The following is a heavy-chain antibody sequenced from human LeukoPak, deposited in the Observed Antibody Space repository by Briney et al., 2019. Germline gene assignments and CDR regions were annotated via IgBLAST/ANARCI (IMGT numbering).Heavy chain of an antibody. CDR2: IRYDGSNE. CDR1: GFTFSSYG. CDR3: AKDPIVLMVYAPTPPPRFDY. D-gene: IGHD2-8*01. J-gene: IGHJ4*02. V-gene: IGHV3-30*02. Sequence: QPGGSLRLSCSASGFTFSSYGMHWVRQAPGKGLEWVAFIRYDGSNEYYSDSVKGRFTISRDTSKNTLYLQMNSLRAEDTAVYYCAKDPIVLMVYAPTPPPRFDYWGQGTLVTVSS.